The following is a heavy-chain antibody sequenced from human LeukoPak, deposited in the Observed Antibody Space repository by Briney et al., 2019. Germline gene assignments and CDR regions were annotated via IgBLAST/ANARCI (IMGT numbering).Heavy chain of an antibody. J-gene: IGHJ5*02. CDR1: GFTFSSYA. Sequence: GGSLRLSCAASGFTFSSYAMSWVRQAPGKGLEWVSAISGSGGSTYYADSVKGRFTISRDNSKNTLYLQMNSLRAEDTAVYYCAKDPPRRYDFWSGYFRFDPRGQGTLVTVSS. D-gene: IGHD3-3*01. CDR2: ISGSGGST. V-gene: IGHV3-23*01. CDR3: AKDPPRRYDFWSGYFRFDP.